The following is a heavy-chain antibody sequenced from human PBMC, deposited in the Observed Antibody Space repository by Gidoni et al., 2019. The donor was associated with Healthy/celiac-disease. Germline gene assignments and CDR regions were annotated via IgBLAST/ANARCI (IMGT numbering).Heavy chain of an antibody. D-gene: IGHD3-9*01. CDR1: GLPLSTSGGG. CDR3: AHSQFYDILTGYSSFDY. CDR2: IYWNEDK. V-gene: IGHV2-5*01. J-gene: IGHJ4*02. Sequence: QITLTESGPTLVKPTQTLTLTCPFSGLPLSTSGGGVDWIRQPPGKALEWLALIYWNEDKRYSPSLKSRLTIAKDTSKSQVVLTMTNMDPVDTATYCCAHSQFYDILTGYSSFDYWGQGTLVTVSS.